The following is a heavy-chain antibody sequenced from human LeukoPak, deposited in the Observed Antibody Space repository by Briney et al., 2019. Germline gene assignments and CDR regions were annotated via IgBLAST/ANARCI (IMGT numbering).Heavy chain of an antibody. CDR3: ARAVMVRGVITYYYYYYMDV. CDR1: GFTFSSYE. Sequence: PGRSLRLSCAASGFTFSSYEMNWVRQAPGKGLEWVSYISSSGSTIYYADSVKGRFTISRDNAKNSLYLQMNSLRAEDTAVYYCARAVMVRGVITYYYYYYMDVWGKGTTVTISS. D-gene: IGHD3-10*01. J-gene: IGHJ6*03. CDR2: ISSSGSTI. V-gene: IGHV3-48*03.